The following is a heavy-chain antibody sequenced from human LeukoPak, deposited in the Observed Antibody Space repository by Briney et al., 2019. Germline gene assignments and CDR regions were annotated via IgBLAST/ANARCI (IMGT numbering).Heavy chain of an antibody. V-gene: IGHV3-13*01. D-gene: IGHD6-19*01. Sequence: GGSLRLSCAASGFTFGDYDMHWVRQATGKGLEWVSAIRSIGDRFYSGSVKGRFTISRENAKNTLYLEMNSLRVGDTAVDYCARLYSSGRYANAFDIGGQGTVVTVSA. CDR2: IRSIGDR. CDR1: GFTFGDYD. CDR3: ARLYSSGRYANAFDI. J-gene: IGHJ3*02.